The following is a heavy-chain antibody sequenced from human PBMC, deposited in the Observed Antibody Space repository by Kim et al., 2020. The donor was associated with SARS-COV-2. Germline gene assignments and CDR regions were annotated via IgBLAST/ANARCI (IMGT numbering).Heavy chain of an antibody. J-gene: IGHJ4*02. CDR1: SGSINTISYY. D-gene: IGHD3-10*01. V-gene: IGHV4-39*07. CDR2: IYYTGVT. Sequence: SETLSLTCTVSSGSINTISYYWGWIRQPPGKGLEWIGSIYYTGVTYYNPSLKSRVTISVDTSKNQFSLRLTSVTAADTAVYYCATLQWFGDLVSWGQGTL. CDR3: ATLQWFGDLVS.